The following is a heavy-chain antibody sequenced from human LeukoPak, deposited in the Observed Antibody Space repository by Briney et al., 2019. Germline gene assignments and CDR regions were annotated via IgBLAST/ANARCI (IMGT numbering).Heavy chain of an antibody. J-gene: IGHJ4*02. CDR2: INPNSGGT. Sequence: ASVKVSCKASGYTFTGYYTHWVRQAPGQGLEWMGWINPNSGGTNYAQKFRGRVTMTRDTSISTAYMELSRLRSDDTAVYYCAWSGWYETDYFDYWGQGTLVTVSS. CDR3: AWSGWYETDYFDY. V-gene: IGHV1-2*02. D-gene: IGHD6-19*01. CDR1: GYTFTGYY.